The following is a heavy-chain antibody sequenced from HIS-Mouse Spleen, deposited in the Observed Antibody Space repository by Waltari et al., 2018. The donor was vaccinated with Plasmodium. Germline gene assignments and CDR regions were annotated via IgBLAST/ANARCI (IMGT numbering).Heavy chain of an antibody. CDR3: ARVLGYKAAAGTFVEYFQH. CDR1: GYPFTGYY. V-gene: IGHV1-2*02. J-gene: IGHJ1*01. D-gene: IGHD6-13*01. CDR2: INPNSGGT. Sequence: QVQLVQSGAALKKPGPSVQVSCKASGYPFTGYYMHCVPQAPGQGLEWLGWINPNSGGTNYAQKFQGRVTMTRDTSISTAYMELSRLRSDDTAVYYCARVLGYKAAAGTFVEYFQHWGQGTLVTVSS.